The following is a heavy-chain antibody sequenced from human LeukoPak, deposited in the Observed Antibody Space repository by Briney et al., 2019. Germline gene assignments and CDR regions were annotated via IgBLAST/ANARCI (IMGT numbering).Heavy chain of an antibody. CDR1: GGSISNSY. D-gene: IGHD1-26*01. Sequence: SETLSLTCTVSGGSISNSYWSWIRQPPGKGPEWIAYIHSSGTTNYNPSPTSRVTISVDTSSNHFSLKLNSVTAADTAVYYCARHAGGGTYPLDYWGQGTLVTVSS. J-gene: IGHJ4*02. V-gene: IGHV4-59*08. CDR3: ARHAGGGTYPLDY. CDR2: IHSSGTT.